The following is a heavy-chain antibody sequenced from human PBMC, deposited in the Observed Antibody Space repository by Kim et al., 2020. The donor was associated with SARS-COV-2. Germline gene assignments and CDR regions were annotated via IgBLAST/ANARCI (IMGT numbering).Heavy chain of an antibody. J-gene: IGHJ4*02. V-gene: IGHV1-2*02. CDR1: GDTFTAYY. CDR2: INPNSGGT. D-gene: IGHD1-26*01. Sequence: ASVKVSCKASGDTFTAYYMHWVRQAPGQGLEWMGWINPNSGGTDYGRKFQGRVTMTRDTSISTAYMELSRLRSDDTAVYYCARGPPGGAWDYWGQGTLVTVSS. CDR3: ARGPPGGAWDY.